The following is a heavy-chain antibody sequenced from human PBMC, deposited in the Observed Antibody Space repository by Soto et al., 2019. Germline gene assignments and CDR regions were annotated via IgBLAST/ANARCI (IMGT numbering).Heavy chain of an antibody. D-gene: IGHD6-13*01. CDR3: AKVSSSIWSDAFDI. J-gene: IGHJ3*02. V-gene: IGHV3-23*01. CDR2: ISGSGGSK. Sequence: VQLLESGGGLVQPGGSLRLSCAASGFTFSSYAMSWVRQAPGKGLEWVSGISGSGGSKYSADSVKGRFTISRDTSKNTLYLLMNSLRADDTAVYYCAKVSSSIWSDAFDIWGRGTMVTVSS. CDR1: GFTFSSYA.